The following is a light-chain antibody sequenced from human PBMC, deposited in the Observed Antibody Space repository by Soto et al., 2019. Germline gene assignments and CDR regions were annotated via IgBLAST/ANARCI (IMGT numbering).Light chain of an antibody. Sequence: EIVMTQSPATLSVSPGERATLSCRASQNIGTNVAWYQHKPGQAPRLLIYGASTRATDIPPRFSGSGSGSEFALTVSSLQSEDFAFYYYHRYDNWPPCYTFGPGTKVDIQ. CDR2: GAS. CDR1: QNIGTN. J-gene: IGKJ3*01. CDR3: HRYDNWPPCYT. V-gene: IGKV3-15*01.